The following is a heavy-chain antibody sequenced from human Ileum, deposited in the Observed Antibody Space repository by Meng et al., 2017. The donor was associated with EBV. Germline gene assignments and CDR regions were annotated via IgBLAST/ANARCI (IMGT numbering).Heavy chain of an antibody. V-gene: IGHV4-61*08. D-gene: IGHD2-21*02. J-gene: IGHJ4*02. CDR2: MSYTGST. CDR1: NGSVSSYGYY. CDR3: ARERGGGDRGIQ. Sequence: LQGAGPGLGKPSKTLSLTCSVSNGSVSSYGYYWTWIRQPPGKGLEWIGYMSYTGSTNYKSTLKSRVTISVDKSKNQFSLKLSSVTAADTAVYYCARERGGGDRGIQWGQGTLVTVSS.